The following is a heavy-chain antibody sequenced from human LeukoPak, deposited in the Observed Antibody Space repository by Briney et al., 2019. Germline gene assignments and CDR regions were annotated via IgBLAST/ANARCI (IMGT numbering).Heavy chain of an antibody. CDR1: GGSISSYY. CDR2: IYYSGST. V-gene: IGHV4-59*08. J-gene: IGHJ4*02. Sequence: SETLSLTCTVSGGSISSYYWSWIRQPPGKGLEWIGYIYYSGSTNYNPSLKSRVTISVDTSKNQFSLKLGSVTAADTAVYYCARQGYSSGWYYFDYWGQGTLVTVSS. D-gene: IGHD6-19*01. CDR3: ARQGYSSGWYYFDY.